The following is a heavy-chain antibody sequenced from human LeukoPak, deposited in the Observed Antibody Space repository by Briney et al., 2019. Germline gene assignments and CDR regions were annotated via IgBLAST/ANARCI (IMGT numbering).Heavy chain of an antibody. Sequence: PSETLSLTCTVSGGSISSYYWSWIRQPAGKGLEWIGRIYTSGSTNYNPSLKSRVTMSVDTSKDQFSLKLSSVTAADTAVYYCARVVGATSLNWFDPWGQGTLVTVSS. J-gene: IGHJ5*02. CDR1: GGSISSYY. CDR2: IYTSGST. V-gene: IGHV4-4*07. CDR3: ARVVGATSLNWFDP. D-gene: IGHD1-26*01.